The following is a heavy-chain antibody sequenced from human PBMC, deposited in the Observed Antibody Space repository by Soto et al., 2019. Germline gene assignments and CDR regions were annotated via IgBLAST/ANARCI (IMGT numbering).Heavy chain of an antibody. V-gene: IGHV1-2*02. CDR1: GYTFTGYY. J-gene: IGHJ6*02. Sequence: ASVKVSCKASGYTFTGYYIHWVREAPGQGLEWMGWINPQTGGTSYAQKFQGRVTLSRDTSINTAYLELSRLRFDDAAVYYCARDPGGLYIISRRYYYYGMDVWGQGTTVTVSS. D-gene: IGHD1-20*01. CDR3: ARDPGGLYIISRRYYYYGMDV. CDR2: INPQTGGT.